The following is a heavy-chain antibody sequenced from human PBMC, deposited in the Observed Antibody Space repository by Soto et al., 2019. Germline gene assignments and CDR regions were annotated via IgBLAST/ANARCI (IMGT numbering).Heavy chain of an antibody. D-gene: IGHD3-22*01. CDR1: GGSFSGHS. J-gene: IGHJ5*01. Sequence: SETLSLTCAVYGGSFSGHSWTWIRQSPGKGLEWIGDINNSGRVNYSPSLKSRVTISLDTSKNQFSLTLSAVTAADTAMYYCSTRAYDTNGYYRFDPWGQVTLVTVS. V-gene: IGHV4-34*01. CDR2: INNSGRV. CDR3: STRAYDTNGYYRFDP.